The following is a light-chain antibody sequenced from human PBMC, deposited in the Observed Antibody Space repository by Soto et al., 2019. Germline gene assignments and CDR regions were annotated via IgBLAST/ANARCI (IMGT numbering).Light chain of an antibody. CDR2: GNN. CDR3: QSYDSSLSEYV. V-gene: IGLV1-40*01. Sequence: QSVLTQPPSVSGAPGQRVTISCTGSSSNIGAGYDVHWYQQLPGTAPKLLSYGNNNRPSGVPDRFSGSKSGTSASLAITGLQAEDEADYYCQSYDSSLSEYVFGSGTKLTVL. CDR1: SSNIGAGYD. J-gene: IGLJ1*01.